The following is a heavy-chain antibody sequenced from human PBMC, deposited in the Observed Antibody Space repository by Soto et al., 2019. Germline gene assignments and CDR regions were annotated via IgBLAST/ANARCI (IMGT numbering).Heavy chain of an antibody. J-gene: IGHJ6*02. CDR2: IYYSGST. V-gene: IGHV4-61*01. Sequence: SETLSLTCTVSGGSVSSGSYYWSWIRQPPGKGLEWIGYIYYSGSTNYKPSLKSRVTISVDTSKNQFSLKLSSVTAADTALYYCARRYYYDSITMEVWGQGTSVTVSS. D-gene: IGHD3-22*01. CDR3: ARRYYYDSITMEV. CDR1: GGSVSSGSYY.